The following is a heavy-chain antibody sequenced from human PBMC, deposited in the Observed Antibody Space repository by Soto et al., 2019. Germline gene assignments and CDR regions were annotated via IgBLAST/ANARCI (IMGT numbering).Heavy chain of an antibody. CDR3: AKESSRNSSPY. CDR1: GFTFNTYA. Sequence: DVQLLQSGGGLVQPGGSLRLSCAASGFTFNTYAMNWVRQAPGKGLEWVSGITSNGDNRYYVESVKGRFTISRDNSKNTLYLQMNSLRADDTAVYYCAKESSRNSSPYWGQGTLVTVSS. D-gene: IGHD1-1*01. CDR2: ITSNGDNR. V-gene: IGHV3-23*01. J-gene: IGHJ4*02.